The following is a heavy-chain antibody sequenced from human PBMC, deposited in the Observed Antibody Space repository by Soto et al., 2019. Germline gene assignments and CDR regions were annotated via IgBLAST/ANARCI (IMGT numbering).Heavy chain of an antibody. D-gene: IGHD2-15*01. CDR1: GFTFSSYA. CDR2: ISGRGGST. Sequence: GGSLRLSCAASGFTFSSYAMSWVRQAPGKGLEWVSAISGRGGSTYYADSVKGRFTISRDNSKNTLYLQMNSLRAEDTAVDYCAKGGIVVVVAAFPDYWGQGTLVTVSS. V-gene: IGHV3-23*01. J-gene: IGHJ4*02. CDR3: AKGGIVVVVAAFPDY.